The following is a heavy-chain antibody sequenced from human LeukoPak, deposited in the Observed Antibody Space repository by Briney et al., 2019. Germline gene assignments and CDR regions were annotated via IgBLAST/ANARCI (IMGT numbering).Heavy chain of an antibody. Sequence: GGSLRLSCAASGFTFSSYSMNWVRQAPGNGLEWVSSISSSSSYIYYADSVKGRFTISRDNAKNSLYLQMNSLRAEDTAVYYCARESIAVAGAPFDYWGQGTLVTVSS. CDR1: GFTFSSYS. J-gene: IGHJ4*02. CDR2: ISSSSSYI. V-gene: IGHV3-21*01. CDR3: ARESIAVAGAPFDY. D-gene: IGHD6-19*01.